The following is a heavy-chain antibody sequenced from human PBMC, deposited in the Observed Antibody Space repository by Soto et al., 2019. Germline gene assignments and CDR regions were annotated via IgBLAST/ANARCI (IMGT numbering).Heavy chain of an antibody. CDR2: LSGSGGFT. D-gene: IGHD3-22*01. J-gene: IGHJ4*02. CDR3: GKERYNDSRIVYS. Sequence: GGSLRLSCAASGFTFNTYAMSWVRQAPGKGLEWVASLSGSGGFTEHADSVKGRFSISRDNSKNTLFLQMNGLRVDDTAVYYYGKERYNDSRIVYSWGQGTLVTVSS. CDR1: GFTFNTYA. V-gene: IGHV3-23*01.